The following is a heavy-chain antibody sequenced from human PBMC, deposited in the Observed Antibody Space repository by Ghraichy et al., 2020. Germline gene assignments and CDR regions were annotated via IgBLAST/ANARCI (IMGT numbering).Heavy chain of an antibody. V-gene: IGHV1-69*13. J-gene: IGHJ6*02. CDR2: IIPIFGTA. CDR3: ARELGGLEAAAGTGYYYYYGMDV. CDR1: GGTFSSYA. Sequence: SVKVSCKASGGTFSSYAISWVRQAPGQGLEWMGGIIPIFGTANYAQKFQGRVTITADESTSTAYMELSSLRSEDTAVYYCARELGGLEAAAGTGYYYYYGMDVWGQGTTVTVSS. D-gene: IGHD6-13*01.